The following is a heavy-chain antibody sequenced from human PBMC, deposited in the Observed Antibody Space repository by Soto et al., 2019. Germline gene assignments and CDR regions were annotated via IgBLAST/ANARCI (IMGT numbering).Heavy chain of an antibody. D-gene: IGHD2-2*01. V-gene: IGHV3-30-3*01. Sequence: GGSLRLSCAASGFTFSSYAMLWVRQAPGKGLEWVAVISYDGSNKYYADSVKGRFTISRDNSKNTLYLQMNSLRAEDTAVYYCASEPLGYCSSTSCLGIDYWGQGTLVTVSS. CDR3: ASEPLGYCSSTSCLGIDY. J-gene: IGHJ4*02. CDR1: GFTFSSYA. CDR2: ISYDGSNK.